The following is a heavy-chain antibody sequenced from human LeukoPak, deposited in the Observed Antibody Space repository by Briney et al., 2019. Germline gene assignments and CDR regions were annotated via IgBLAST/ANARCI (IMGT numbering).Heavy chain of an antibody. J-gene: IGHJ4*02. CDR2: IRYDGSNK. CDR1: GFSFSSYG. Sequence: QSGGSLRLSCAGSGFSFSSYGMHWVRQAPGKGLEWVAFIRYDGSNKYYADSVKGRFTISRDNSKNTLYLQMNSLRAEDTAVYYCAKEDEPLTGYGPAGYWGQGTLVTVSS. V-gene: IGHV3-30*02. D-gene: IGHD3-9*01. CDR3: AKEDEPLTGYGPAGY.